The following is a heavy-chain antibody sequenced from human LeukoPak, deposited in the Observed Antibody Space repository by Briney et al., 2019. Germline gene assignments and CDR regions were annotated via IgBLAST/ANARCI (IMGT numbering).Heavy chain of an antibody. J-gene: IGHJ4*02. D-gene: IGHD1-26*01. V-gene: IGHV1-2*06. CDR3: ARGMKRVAGATWAPFDY. CDR2: INPNSGGT. CDR1: GYTFTGYY. Sequence: ASVKVSCKASGYTFTGYYMHWVRQAPGQGLEWMGRINPNSGGTNYAQKFRGRVTMTRDTSISTAYMELSRLRSDDTAVYYCARGMKRVAGATWAPFDYWGQGTLVTVSS.